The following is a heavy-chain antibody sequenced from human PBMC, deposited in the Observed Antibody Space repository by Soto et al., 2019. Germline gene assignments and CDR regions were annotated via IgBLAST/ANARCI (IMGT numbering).Heavy chain of an antibody. CDR1: GYIFTDYW. V-gene: IGHV5-51*01. D-gene: IGHD6-6*01. Sequence: PGESLKISCMGSGYIFTDYWIAWVRQLPGQRPEWMGIIYPGESDTRYSPSFRGQVTISADKSINTGYLQWSSLEVSDTAMYYCTRLISQVDARRSWGKGTRGTASS. CDR3: TRLISQVDARRS. CDR2: IYPGESDT. J-gene: IGHJ4*02.